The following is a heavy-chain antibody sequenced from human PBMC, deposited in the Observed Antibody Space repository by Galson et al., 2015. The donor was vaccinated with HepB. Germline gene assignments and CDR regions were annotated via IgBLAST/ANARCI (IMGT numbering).Heavy chain of an antibody. CDR1: GITFSTYV. CDR2: IVGSGEST. Sequence: SLRLSCAAPGITFSTYVMSWVRQAPGKGLEWVSSIVGSGESTFYADSVKGRFTISRDNSRNTLYLQMNRLRADDTAIYYCAKASYCDGGPCFSGYFDSWGQGPLVAGSS. D-gene: IGHD2-21*01. V-gene: IGHV3-23*01. CDR3: AKASYCDGGPCFSGYFDS. J-gene: IGHJ4*02.